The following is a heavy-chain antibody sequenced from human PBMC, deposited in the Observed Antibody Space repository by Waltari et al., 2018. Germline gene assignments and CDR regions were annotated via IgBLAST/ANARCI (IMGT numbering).Heavy chain of an antibody. Sequence: APGHGLEWMGRIIPIFGTANYAQKFQGRVTITADKSTSTAYMELSSLRSEDTAVYYCASRSPWGSIAAAGTEGAFDIWGQGTMVTVSS. J-gene: IGHJ3*02. V-gene: IGHV1-69*06. D-gene: IGHD6-13*01. CDR2: IIPIFGTA. CDR3: ASRSPWGSIAAAGTEGAFDI.